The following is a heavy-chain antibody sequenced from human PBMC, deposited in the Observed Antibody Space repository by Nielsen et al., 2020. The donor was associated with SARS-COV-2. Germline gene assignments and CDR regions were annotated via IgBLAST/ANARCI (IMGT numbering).Heavy chain of an antibody. V-gene: IGHV3-23*03. CDR2: IYSGGTGT. Sequence: GGSLRLSCAASGFNVTTNYMSWVRQAPGKGLKWVSVIYSGGTGTYYADSVKGRFTISRDNSKNTLFLQMNSLRAEDTAVYYCAKVFPMVRGPWDYWGQGTLVTVSS. CDR1: GFNVTTNY. CDR3: AKVFPMVRGPWDY. J-gene: IGHJ4*02. D-gene: IGHD3-10*01.